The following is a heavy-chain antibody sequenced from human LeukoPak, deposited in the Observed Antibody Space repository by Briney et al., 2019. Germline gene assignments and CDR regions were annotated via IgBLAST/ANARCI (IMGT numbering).Heavy chain of an antibody. Sequence: SETLSLTCTVSGGSISSYYWSWIRQPPGKGLEWIGYIYTSGSTNYNPSLKSRVTISVDTSKNQFSLKLSSVTAADTAVYYCARVRDCTNGVCTSTDYFDYWGQGTLVTVSS. CDR2: IYTSGST. V-gene: IGHV4-4*09. CDR3: ARVRDCTNGVCTSTDYFDY. J-gene: IGHJ4*02. D-gene: IGHD2-8*01. CDR1: GGSISSYY.